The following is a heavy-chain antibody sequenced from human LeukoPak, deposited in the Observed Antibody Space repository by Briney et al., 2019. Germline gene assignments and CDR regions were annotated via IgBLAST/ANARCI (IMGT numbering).Heavy chain of an antibody. CDR1: GFTFSSYG. D-gene: IGHD2-2*01. CDR2: IWYDGSNK. CDR3: AKDSSSTRSFDY. Sequence: GGPLRLSCAASGFTFSSYGMHWVRQAPGKGLEWVAVIWYDGSNKYYADSVKGRFTISRDNSKKALYLQMNSLRAEDTAVYYCAKDSSSTRSFDYWGQGTLVTVSS. J-gene: IGHJ4*02. V-gene: IGHV3-30*02.